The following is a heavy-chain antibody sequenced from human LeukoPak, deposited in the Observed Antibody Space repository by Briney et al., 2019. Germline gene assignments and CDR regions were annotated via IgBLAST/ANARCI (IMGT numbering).Heavy chain of an antibody. CDR1: GFTFNMYA. Sequence: GGSLRLSCAASGFTFNMYALSWVRQAPGKGLEWVSVITGSGRATYYQDSVKGRFTMFRDNSKNTVYLQMNSLRADDTAVYYCAKQSDFWSGYYTGGYFDYWGQGTLVTVSS. J-gene: IGHJ4*02. D-gene: IGHD3-3*01. V-gene: IGHV3-23*01. CDR3: AKQSDFWSGYYTGGYFDY. CDR2: ITGSGRAT.